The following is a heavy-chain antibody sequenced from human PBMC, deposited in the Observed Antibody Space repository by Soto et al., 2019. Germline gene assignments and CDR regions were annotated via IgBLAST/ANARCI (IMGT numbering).Heavy chain of an antibody. Sequence: QVQLVRSGAEVKKPGSSVKVSCKASGGTFSSYAISWVRQAPGQGLEWMGGIIPIFGTANYAPKFQGRVTISADESASTAYMELSILRSGDTSVYYSTCGRSVRYGMDAWGQGTTVTVSS. J-gene: IGHJ6*02. D-gene: IGHD3-10*01. V-gene: IGHV1-69*01. CDR2: IIPIFGTA. CDR3: TCGRSVRYGMDA. CDR1: GGTFSSYA.